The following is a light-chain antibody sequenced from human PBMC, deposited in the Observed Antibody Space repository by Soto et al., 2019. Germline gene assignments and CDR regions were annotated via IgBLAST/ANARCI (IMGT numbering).Light chain of an antibody. J-gene: IGKJ5*01. CDR3: QQTLTMPIS. V-gene: IGKV1-39*01. CDR1: QSINNY. Sequence: DIEVTQNTASLSVSVGDRVTITCRASQSINNYLNWYLQRPGQAPKLLIRSASTLQRGVPSRFSGIGSRTEFTLTIADLQPDDFGPYYCQQTLTMPISFAHGTRLEIK. CDR2: SAS.